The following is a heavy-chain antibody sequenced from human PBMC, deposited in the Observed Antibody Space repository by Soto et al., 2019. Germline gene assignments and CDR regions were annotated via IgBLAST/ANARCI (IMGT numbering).Heavy chain of an antibody. CDR1: GGSISSGGYY. CDR3: ARESPYYYDSSGYYYASFDY. Sequence: PSETLSLTCTVSGGSISSGGYYWSWIRQHPGKGLEWIGYIYYSGSTYYNPSLKSRVTIPVDTSKNQFSLKLSSVTAADTAVYYCARESPYYYDSSGYYYASFDYWGQGTLVTVSS. J-gene: IGHJ4*02. CDR2: IYYSGST. D-gene: IGHD3-22*01. V-gene: IGHV4-31*03.